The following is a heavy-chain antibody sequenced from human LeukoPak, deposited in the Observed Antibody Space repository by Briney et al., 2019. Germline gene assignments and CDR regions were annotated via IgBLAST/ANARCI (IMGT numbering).Heavy chain of an antibody. CDR1: GFIVSSNY. J-gene: IGHJ4*02. Sequence: PGGSLRLSCAVSGFIVSSNYMTWVRQAPGKGLEWVSVIYSGGSIHYTDSVKGRFTLSRDNSKNVLYLQMNSLRVEDTAVYYCTRGDYWGQGTLVTVSS. CDR2: IYSGGSI. D-gene: IGHD3-10*01. CDR3: TRGDY. V-gene: IGHV3-53*01.